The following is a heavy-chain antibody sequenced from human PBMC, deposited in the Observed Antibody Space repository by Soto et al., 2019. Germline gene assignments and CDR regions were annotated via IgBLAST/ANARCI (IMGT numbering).Heavy chain of an antibody. Sequence: GGSLRLSCAASGFRFSTYNMDWVRQAPGKGPEWIAHISTTSFTIYYADSVKGRFTISRDNDRNSLYLEMNSLRDEDTAVYYCARDRCYDGTCYSASDSWGQGTLVTGSS. D-gene: IGHD2-15*01. CDR1: GFRFSTYN. CDR3: ARDRCYDGTCYSASDS. CDR2: ISTTSFTI. V-gene: IGHV3-48*02. J-gene: IGHJ5*01.